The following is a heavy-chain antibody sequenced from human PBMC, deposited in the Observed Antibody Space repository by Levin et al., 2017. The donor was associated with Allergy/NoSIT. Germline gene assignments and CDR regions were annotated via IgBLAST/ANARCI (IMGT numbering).Heavy chain of an antibody. CDR1: GFTFSSYS. D-gene: IGHD4-23*01. J-gene: IGHJ4*02. V-gene: IGHV3-48*01. Sequence: PGESLKISCAASGFTFSSYSLNWVRQAPGKGLEWVSYISSTSSTIYYADSVKGRFTISRDNAKKSLYLQMNSLRAEDTAVYYCASPGGNSYMRYFDYWGQGTLVTVSS. CDR2: ISSTSSTI. CDR3: ASPGGNSYMRYFDY.